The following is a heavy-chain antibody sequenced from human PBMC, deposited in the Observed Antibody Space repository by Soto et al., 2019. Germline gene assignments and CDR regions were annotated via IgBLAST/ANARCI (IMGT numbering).Heavy chain of an antibody. CDR1: GVSLNTADTW. J-gene: IGHJ6*02. CDR3: VRSRQRESGKEYGLDV. V-gene: IGHV4-30-4*01. CDR2: YHSGGSS. Sequence: QVQLQESGSGLVKPSQSLSLTCTVSGVSLNTADTWWSWIRQSPGKGLEFIGYYHSGGSSYYDASVRSRVIISADTSNSQFSLKLSSVTVADTAVYFCVRSRQRESGKEYGLDVWGQGTTVTVSS. D-gene: IGHD2-15*01.